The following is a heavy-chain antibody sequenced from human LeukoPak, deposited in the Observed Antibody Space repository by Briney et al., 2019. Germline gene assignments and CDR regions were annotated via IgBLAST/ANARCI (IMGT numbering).Heavy chain of an antibody. Sequence: ESGPTLVQPTQTLTLTCTFSGFSLSTSGVGVGWIRQPPGKALEWLALIYWNDDKRHSPSLKSRLTITKDTSKNQVVLTMTNMDPVDTATYYCAHRLRGSVLRFLEWPFDCWGQGTLVTVSS. CDR2: IYWNDDK. J-gene: IGHJ4*02. V-gene: IGHV2-5*01. CDR1: GFSLSTSGVG. CDR3: AHRLRGSVLRFLEWPFDC. D-gene: IGHD3-3*01.